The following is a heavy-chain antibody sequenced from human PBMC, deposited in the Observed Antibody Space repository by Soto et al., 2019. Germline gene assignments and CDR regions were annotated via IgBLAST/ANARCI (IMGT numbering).Heavy chain of an antibody. D-gene: IGHD5-18*01. J-gene: IGHJ4*02. CDR3: AKGSDTAMVDLDY. CDR2: ISWNSGSI. V-gene: IGHV3-9*01. CDR1: GSTFDDYA. Sequence: TGGSLRLSCAASGSTFDDYAMHWVRQAPGKGLEWVSGISWNSGSIGYADSVKGRFTISRDNAKNSLYLQMNSLRAEDTALYYCAKGSDTAMVDLDYWGQGTLVTVSS.